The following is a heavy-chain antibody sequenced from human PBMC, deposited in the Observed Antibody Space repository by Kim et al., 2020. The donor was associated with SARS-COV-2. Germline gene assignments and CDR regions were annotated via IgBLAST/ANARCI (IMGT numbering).Heavy chain of an antibody. CDR2: IFYDGGLK. V-gene: IGHV3-30*02. CDR3: VKDYGRSSTSYGSYY. D-gene: IGHD6-13*01. CDR1: RFTFTQFG. J-gene: IGHJ6*01. Sequence: GGSLRLSCAVSRFTFTQFGMHWVRRSPGKGLEWVAYIFYDGGLKFYATSVKGRFTISRDNSKSALYLQMDSLRADDPAVYYCVKDYGRSSTSYGSYY.